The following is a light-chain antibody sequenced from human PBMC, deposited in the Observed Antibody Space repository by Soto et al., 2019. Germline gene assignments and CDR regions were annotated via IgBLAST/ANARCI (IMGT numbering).Light chain of an antibody. V-gene: IGLV1-40*01. CDR1: SSNIGAGYE. CDR2: GNS. Sequence: QSVLTQPPSVSGAPGQRVTISCTGSSSNIGAGYEVHWYQQLPGTAPKLLIYGNSNRPSGVPDRFSGSKSGTSASLAIIGFQAEDEADYYCQSYDSSLSGLYVFGTGTKVTVL. CDR3: QSYDSSLSGLYV. J-gene: IGLJ1*01.